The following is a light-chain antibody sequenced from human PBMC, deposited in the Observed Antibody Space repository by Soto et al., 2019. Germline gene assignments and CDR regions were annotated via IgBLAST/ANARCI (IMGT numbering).Light chain of an antibody. Sequence: DIQMTQSPSTLSASVGDRVTITCRASQSVSDWLAWYQQKPGKAPKVLIYKASSLESGVPSRFSGSGSGTEFTLTISSLQPDDSATYYCQQYNGYRTFGQGTKVDIK. CDR1: QSVSDW. V-gene: IGKV1-5*03. J-gene: IGKJ1*01. CDR2: KAS. CDR3: QQYNGYRT.